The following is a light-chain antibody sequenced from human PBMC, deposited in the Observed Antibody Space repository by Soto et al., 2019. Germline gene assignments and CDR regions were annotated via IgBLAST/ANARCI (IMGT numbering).Light chain of an antibody. Sequence: DIQMTQSPSTLSASVGDRVTITCRASQSISMFLAWYQQKPGKAPELLIYAASTLQSGVPSRFSGSGSGTDFTLTITSLQPDDFATYYCQQYNSYPWTFGQGTKVDNK. V-gene: IGKV1-5*01. CDR2: AAS. J-gene: IGKJ1*01. CDR1: QSISMF. CDR3: QQYNSYPWT.